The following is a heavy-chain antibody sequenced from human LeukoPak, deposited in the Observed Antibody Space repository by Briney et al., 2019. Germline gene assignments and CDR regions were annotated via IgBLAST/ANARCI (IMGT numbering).Heavy chain of an antibody. CDR2: ISWNSGSI. CDR3: ARDIKEYSSSWDDAVDI. CDR1: GFTFDAYA. Sequence: GGSLRLSCAASGFTFDAYAMHWVRQAPGKGLEWVSGISWNSGSIGYADSVKGRFTISRDNAKNSLYLQMNSLRSEDKAVYYCARDIKEYSSSWDDAVDIWGQGTMVTVSS. V-gene: IGHV3-9*01. D-gene: IGHD6-13*01. J-gene: IGHJ3*02.